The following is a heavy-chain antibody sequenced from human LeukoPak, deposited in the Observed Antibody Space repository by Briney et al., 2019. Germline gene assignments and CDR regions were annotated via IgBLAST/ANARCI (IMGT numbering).Heavy chain of an antibody. CDR3: AKGGRAAVAGRHGGFYFDY. CDR2: ISWKSGSI. D-gene: IGHD6-19*01. V-gene: IGHV3-9*01. Sequence: GRSLRLSCAASGFTFDDYAIHWVRQAPGKGLEWVAGISWKSGSIGYADSVKGPFTISRDNAKNSLYLQMNSLRAEDTALYYCAKGGRAAVAGRHGGFYFDYWGQGTLVTVSS. J-gene: IGHJ4*02. CDR1: GFTFDDYA.